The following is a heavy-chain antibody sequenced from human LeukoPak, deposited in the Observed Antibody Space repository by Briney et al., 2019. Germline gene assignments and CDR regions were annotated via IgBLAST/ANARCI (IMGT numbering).Heavy chain of an antibody. J-gene: IGHJ5*02. CDR2: ISGSGGST. CDR3: AKGTGWYSSGWYGGNWFDP. Sequence: GGSLRLSCAASGFTFSSYAMSWVRQAPGKGLEWVSAISGSGGSTYYADSVKGRFTISRDNSKNTLYLQMNSLRAEDTAVYYCAKGTGWYSSGWYGGNWFDPWGQGTLVTVSS. V-gene: IGHV3-23*01. D-gene: IGHD6-19*01. CDR1: GFTFSSYA.